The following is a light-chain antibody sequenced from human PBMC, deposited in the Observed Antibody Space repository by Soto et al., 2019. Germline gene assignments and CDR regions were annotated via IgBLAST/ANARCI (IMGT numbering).Light chain of an antibody. CDR1: SSDVGGYNY. CDR3: NSYKSSSTLFV. J-gene: IGLJ1*01. V-gene: IGLV2-14*03. CDR2: DVS. Sequence: QSVLTQPASVSGSPGQSITISCTGTSSDVGGYNYVSWYQQHPGKAPKLMIYDVSARPSGVSNRFSGSKSGNTASLTISGLQAEDEADYYCNSYKSSSTLFVFGTGTKVTVL.